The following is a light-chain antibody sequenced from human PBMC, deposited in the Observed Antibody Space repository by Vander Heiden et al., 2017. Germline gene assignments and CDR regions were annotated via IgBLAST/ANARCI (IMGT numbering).Light chain of an antibody. V-gene: IGLV3-1*01. Sequence: SYELTQPPSVSVSPGQTASITCSGDKLGDKYACWYQQKPGQSPGLVIYQDSKRPSGIPERFSGSNSGNTATLTISGTQAMDEADYYCQAWDRSTAVVFGGGTKLTVL. CDR2: QDS. CDR1: KLGDKY. CDR3: QAWDRSTAVV. J-gene: IGLJ2*01.